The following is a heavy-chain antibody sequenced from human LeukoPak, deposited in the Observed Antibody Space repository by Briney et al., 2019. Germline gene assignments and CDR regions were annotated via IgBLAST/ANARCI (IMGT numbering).Heavy chain of an antibody. CDR2: INPSGGSA. CDR3: ARGLDSSGYYAP. V-gene: IGHV1-46*01. D-gene: IGHD3-22*01. J-gene: IGHJ5*02. CDR1: GYIFTSNY. Sequence: GASVKVSCKASGYIFTSNYIHWVRQAPGQGLEWMGTINPSGGSASYAQKFQGRVTLTRDTSTSTVYMELSSLSSEDTAVYFCARGLDSSGYYAPWGQGTLVTVSS.